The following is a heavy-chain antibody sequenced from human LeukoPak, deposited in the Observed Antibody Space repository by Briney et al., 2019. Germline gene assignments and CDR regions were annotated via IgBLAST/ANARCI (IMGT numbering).Heavy chain of an antibody. V-gene: IGHV4-59*01. Sequence: PSETLSLTCTVSGGSISSYYWSWIRQPPGKGLEWIGYIYYSGSTNYNPSLKSRVTISVDTSKNKFSLKLSSVTAADTAVYYCARSSSWYYGAAFDIWGQGTMVTVSS. CDR3: ARSSSWYYGAAFDI. D-gene: IGHD6-13*01. CDR1: GGSISSYY. J-gene: IGHJ3*02. CDR2: IYYSGST.